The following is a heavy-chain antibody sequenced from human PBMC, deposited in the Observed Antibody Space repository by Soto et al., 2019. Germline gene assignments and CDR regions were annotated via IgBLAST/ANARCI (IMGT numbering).Heavy chain of an antibody. CDR2: SSAYSGNS. V-gene: IGHV1-18*04. D-gene: IGHD4-17*01. CDR3: ERVVKAGDYGDYGRYYFDY. J-gene: IGHJ4*01. Sequence: QVQLVQSGAEVKKPGASVKVSCKASGYTFTTYGITWVRQAPGQGLEWMGWSSAYSGNSNYAQKLQGRLTVTTDTSTNTAYMDLRSLRSDDTAVYYCERVVKAGDYGDYGRYYFDYWGHGTLVTVSS. CDR1: GYTFTTYG.